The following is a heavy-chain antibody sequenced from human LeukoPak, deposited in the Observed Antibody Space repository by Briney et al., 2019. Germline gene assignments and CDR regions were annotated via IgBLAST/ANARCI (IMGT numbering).Heavy chain of an antibody. CDR1: GYTLTGYY. J-gene: IGHJ4*02. D-gene: IGHD6-19*01. CDR3: AREGIAVAGYHY. CDR2: INPNSGGT. Sequence: ASVKVSCKASGYTLTGYYMHWVRQAPGQGLEWMGWINPNSGGTNYAQKFQGRVTMTRDTSISTAYMELSRLRSDDTAVYYCAREGIAVAGYHYWGQGTLVTVSS. V-gene: IGHV1-2*02.